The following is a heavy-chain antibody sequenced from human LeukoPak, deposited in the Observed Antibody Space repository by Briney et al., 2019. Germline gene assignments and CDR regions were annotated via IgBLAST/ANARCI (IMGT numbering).Heavy chain of an antibody. CDR2: ISAYNGNT. CDR1: GYTFSSYG. J-gene: IGHJ4*02. CDR3: ARALEDFVVVPGID. V-gene: IGHV1-18*01. D-gene: IGHD2-2*01. Sequence: GASVKVSCKASGYTFSSYGISWVRQAPGQGLEWMGWISAYNGNTNYAQKLQGRVTMTTDTSTSTAYMELRSLRSDDTAVYYCARALEDFVVVPGIDWGQGTLVTVSS.